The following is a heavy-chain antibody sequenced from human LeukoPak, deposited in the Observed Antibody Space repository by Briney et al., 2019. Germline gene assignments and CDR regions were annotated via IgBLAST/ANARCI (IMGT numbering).Heavy chain of an antibody. J-gene: IGHJ6*02. CDR1: GGTFSSYA. D-gene: IGHD3-9*01. CDR3: ASRNRGLRYFDWLSTYYYYYYGMDV. Sequence: GASVKVSCKASGGTFSSYAISWVRQAPGQGLEWMGGIIPIFGTANYAQKFQGRVTITADESTSTAYMELSSLRSEDTAVYYCASRNRGLRYFDWLSTYYYYYYGMDVWGQGTTVTVSS. CDR2: IIPIFGTA. V-gene: IGHV1-69*13.